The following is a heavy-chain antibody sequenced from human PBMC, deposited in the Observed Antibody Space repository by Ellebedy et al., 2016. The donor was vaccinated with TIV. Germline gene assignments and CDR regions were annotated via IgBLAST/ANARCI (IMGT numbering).Heavy chain of an antibody. J-gene: IGHJ3*01. Sequence: GESLKISCKGSGYSFSTYWVAWVRQMPGKGLEWMGMVYAGDSDIRYSPSFRGQVSISADKSISTAYLQWNTLKASDTGIYYCARRKFEKLDAYDVWGQGTMVTVS. CDR2: VYAGDSDI. V-gene: IGHV5-51*01. CDR1: GYSFSTYW. D-gene: IGHD2-15*01. CDR3: ARRKFEKLDAYDV.